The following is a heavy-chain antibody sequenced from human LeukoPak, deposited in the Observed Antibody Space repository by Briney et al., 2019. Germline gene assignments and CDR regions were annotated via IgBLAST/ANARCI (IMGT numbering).Heavy chain of an antibody. CDR1: GFTFSSYG. D-gene: IGHD2-2*01. J-gene: IGHJ4*02. CDR2: IRGDVNNE. CDR3: AKDPVLGYCSSTSCSTGYFFDY. V-gene: IGHV3-30*02. Sequence: PGGSLRLSCAASGFTFSSYGMHWVRQAPGKGLEWVTFIRGDVNNEYYADSVKGRFTISRDNSKNTLYLQMNSLRAEDTAVYYCAKDPVLGYCSSTSCSTGYFFDYWGQGTLVTVSS.